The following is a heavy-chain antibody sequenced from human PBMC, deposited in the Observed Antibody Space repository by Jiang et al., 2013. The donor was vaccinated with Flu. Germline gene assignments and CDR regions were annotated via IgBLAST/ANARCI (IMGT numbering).Heavy chain of an antibody. CDR3: ARSLVVVPAAMDY. J-gene: IGHJ4*02. CDR2: ISAYNGNT. Sequence: VRQAPGQGLGWMGWISAYNGNTNYAQKLQGRVTMTTDTSTSTAYMELRSLRSDDTAVYYCARSLVVVPAAMDYWGQGTLVTVSS. D-gene: IGHD2-2*01. V-gene: IGHV1-18*01.